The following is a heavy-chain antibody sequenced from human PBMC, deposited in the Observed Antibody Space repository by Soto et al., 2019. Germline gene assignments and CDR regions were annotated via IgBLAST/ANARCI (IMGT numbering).Heavy chain of an antibody. V-gene: IGHV4-4*02. CDR3: ARGPRRSDFWSGYSARPRTDYYYYMDV. Sequence: SETLSLTCAVSSGSISSSNWWSWVRQPPGKGLEWIGEIYHSGSTNYNPSLKSRVTISVDTSKNQFSLKLSSVTAADTAVYYCARGPRRSDFWSGYSARPRTDYYYYMDVWGKGTTVTVSS. J-gene: IGHJ6*03. CDR1: SGSISSSNW. D-gene: IGHD3-3*01. CDR2: IYHSGST.